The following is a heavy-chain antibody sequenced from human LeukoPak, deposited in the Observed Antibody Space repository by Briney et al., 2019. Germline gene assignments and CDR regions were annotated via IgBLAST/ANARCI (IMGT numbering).Heavy chain of an antibody. V-gene: IGHV4-34*01. Sequence: SETLSLTCAVYGGSFSGYYWSWIRQPPGKGLEWIGEINHSGSTNYNPSLKSRVTISVDTSKNQFSLKLSSVTAADTAVYYCARDHYYGSGSYPLYWGQGALVTVSS. CDR2: INHSGST. J-gene: IGHJ4*02. D-gene: IGHD3-10*01. CDR3: ARDHYYGSGSYPLY. CDR1: GGSFSGYY.